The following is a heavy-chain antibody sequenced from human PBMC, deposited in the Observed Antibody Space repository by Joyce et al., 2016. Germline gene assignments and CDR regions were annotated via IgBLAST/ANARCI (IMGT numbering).Heavy chain of an antibody. J-gene: IGHJ4*02. CDR2: IKQDGSEK. Sequence: EVQLVESGGGLVQPGGSLRLSCAASGFTFSSYWMSWVRQAPGNGLEWVANIKQDGSEKYYVDSVKGRFTISRDNAKNSLYLQMNSLRAEDTAVYYCARARDYYGSGSQPLDYWGQGTLVTVSS. CDR1: GFTFSSYW. D-gene: IGHD3-10*01. CDR3: ARARDYYGSGSQPLDY. V-gene: IGHV3-7*01.